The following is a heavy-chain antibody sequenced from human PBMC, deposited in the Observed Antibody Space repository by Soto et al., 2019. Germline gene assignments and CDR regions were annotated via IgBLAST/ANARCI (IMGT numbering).Heavy chain of an antibody. CDR2: INPNSVGT. V-gene: IGHV1-2*02. D-gene: IGHD6-13*01. Sequence: ASVKVSCKASGYTSTGNCLHWVRQAPGQGLEWMGWINPNSVGTHYAEQFQGRVTMTWDTSISTVYMVLNSLTSDDTAVYYCSREEATAGNDCFDFWGQGTLVTVSS. CDR1: GYTSTGNC. CDR3: SREEATAGNDCFDF. J-gene: IGHJ4*02.